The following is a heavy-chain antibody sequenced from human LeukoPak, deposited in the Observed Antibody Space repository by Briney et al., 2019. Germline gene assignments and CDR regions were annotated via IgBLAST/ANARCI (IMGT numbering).Heavy chain of an antibody. CDR3: ARVEIAARLGWYFDL. CDR2: IIPIFGIA. D-gene: IGHD6-6*01. V-gene: IGHV1-69*04. CDR1: GGTFSSYA. J-gene: IGHJ2*01. Sequence: SVKVSCKASGGTFSSYAISWVRQAPGQGLEWMGRIIPIFGIANYAQKFQGRVTITADKSTSTAYMELSSLRSEDTPVYYCARVEIAARLGWYFDLWGRGTLVTVSS.